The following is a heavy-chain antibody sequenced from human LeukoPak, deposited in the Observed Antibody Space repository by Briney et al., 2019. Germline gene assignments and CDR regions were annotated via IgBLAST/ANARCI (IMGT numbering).Heavy chain of an antibody. V-gene: IGHV1-2*02. D-gene: IGHD2-2*02. CDR2: INPNSGGT. J-gene: IGHJ4*02. CDR1: GYTFTGYY. CDR3: ASDLGYCSSTSCYTVLDY. Sequence: ASVKVSCKASGYTFTGYYMHWVRQAPGQGLEWMGWINPNSGGTNYAQKFQGRVTMTRDTSISTAYMELSRLRSDDTAVYYCASDLGYCSSTSCYTVLDYWGQGTLVTVSS.